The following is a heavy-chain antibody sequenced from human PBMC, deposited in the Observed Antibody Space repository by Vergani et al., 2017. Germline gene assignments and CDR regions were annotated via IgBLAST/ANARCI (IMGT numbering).Heavy chain of an antibody. CDR1: GGSISSGGYY. D-gene: IGHD2-2*01. CDR2: IYYSGST. Sequence: QVQLQESGPGLVKPSQTLSLTCTVSGGSISSGGYYWSWIRQHPGKGLEWIGYIYYSGSTYYNPSLKSLGTISVEPSKNQFSLKLSSVTAADTAVYYCSRGSLGYCSSTSCSDYYYYMDVWGKGTTVTVSS. J-gene: IGHJ6*03. V-gene: IGHV4-31*01. CDR3: SRGSLGYCSSTSCSDYYYYMDV.